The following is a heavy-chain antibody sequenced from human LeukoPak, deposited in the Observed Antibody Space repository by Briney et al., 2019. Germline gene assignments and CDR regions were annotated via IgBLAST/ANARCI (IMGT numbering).Heavy chain of an antibody. D-gene: IGHD6-13*01. V-gene: IGHV3-74*01. J-gene: IGHJ4*02. Sequence: GGSLRLSCTVSGFTVSSNSMHWVRQAPGKGLVWVSRISTDASSTTYADSVKGRFTISRDNAKDTLYLQMNSLRAEDTAVYYCTGHHQAYSRTYWGQGTLVTVSS. CDR2: ISTDASST. CDR3: TGHHQAYSRTY. CDR1: GFTVSSNS.